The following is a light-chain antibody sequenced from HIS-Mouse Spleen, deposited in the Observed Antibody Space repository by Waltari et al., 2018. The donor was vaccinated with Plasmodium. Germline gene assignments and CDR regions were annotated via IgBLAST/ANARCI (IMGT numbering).Light chain of an antibody. CDR2: EVS. V-gene: IGLV2-14*01. CDR1: SSDVGGYNC. CDR3: SSYTSSSTLLYV. Sequence: QSALTQPAPVSGSPGQSITISCTATSSDVGGYNCVSWYQQHPGKAPKLMIYEVSNRPSGVSNRFSGSKSGNTASLTISGLQAEDEADYYCSSYTSSSTLLYVFGTGTKVTVL. J-gene: IGLJ1*01.